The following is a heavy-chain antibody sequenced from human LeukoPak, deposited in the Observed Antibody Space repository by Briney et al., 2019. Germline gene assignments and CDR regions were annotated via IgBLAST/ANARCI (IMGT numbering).Heavy chain of an antibody. CDR3: AGAGAGPHLHYYYMDV. CDR1: DGSISSYY. D-gene: IGHD4/OR15-4a*01. CDR2: IYDSGST. V-gene: IGHV4-59*08. Sequence: PSETLSLTCTVSDGSISSYYWSWIRQPPGKGLEWIGHIYDSGSTNYNPSLKSRVTISVDTSKNQFSLKLSSVTAADTAVYYCAGAGAGPHLHYYYMDVWGKGTTVTVSS. J-gene: IGHJ6*03.